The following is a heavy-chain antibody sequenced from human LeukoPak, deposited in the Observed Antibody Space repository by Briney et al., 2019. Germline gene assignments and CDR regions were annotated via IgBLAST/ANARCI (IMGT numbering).Heavy chain of an antibody. CDR1: GFTLNKYY. J-gene: IGHJ5*01. Sequence: GGTLTLSCAASGFTLNKYYIQWISQAPGTGMVGVSRVNSVGSEGFYADSVKGGFMIVRDNTKNTVYLKKNSLRAKDTAMYYCVRDWDHYNFDAWGHGTLVTVAS. D-gene: IGHD3-10*01. CDR2: VNSVGSEG. CDR3: VRDWDHYNFDA. V-gene: IGHV3-74*01.